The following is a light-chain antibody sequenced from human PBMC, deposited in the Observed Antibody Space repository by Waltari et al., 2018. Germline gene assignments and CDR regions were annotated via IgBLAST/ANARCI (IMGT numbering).Light chain of an antibody. CDR1: QSINTY. CDR3: QRYNSYANT. CDR2: GAS. Sequence: DILMTQSPSTLSASVGTRVTITCWASQSINTYLAWYQQKPGKAPKLLIYGASTLESGVPGRFSGTGSGTEFTLTISSLQPDDFATYYCQRYNSYANTFGQGTKVDIK. J-gene: IGKJ2*01. V-gene: IGKV1-5*01.